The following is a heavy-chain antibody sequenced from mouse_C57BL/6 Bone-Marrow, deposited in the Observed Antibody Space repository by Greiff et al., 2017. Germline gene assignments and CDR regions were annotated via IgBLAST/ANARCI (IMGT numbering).Heavy chain of an antibody. V-gene: IGHV14-4*01. CDR3: TTTVVADYAMDY. J-gene: IGHJ4*01. Sequence: EVQLQESGAELVRPGASVKLSCTASGFNIKDDYMHWVKQRPEQGLEWIGWIDPENGDTEYASKFQGKATITADTSSNTAYLQLSSLTSEDTAVYYCTTTVVADYAMDYWGQGTSVTVSS. CDR1: GFNIKDDY. CDR2: IDPENGDT. D-gene: IGHD1-1*01.